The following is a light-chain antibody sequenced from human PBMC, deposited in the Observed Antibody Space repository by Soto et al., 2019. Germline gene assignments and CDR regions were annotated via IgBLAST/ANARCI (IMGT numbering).Light chain of an antibody. CDR2: ASS. CDR3: QLYGIPPH. CDR1: QGVTTN. V-gene: IGKV3-20*01. Sequence: TQPTAILSVSPGEIVTLSLRAGQGVTTNFAWYQHKPGQAPRLLIYASSNRATGIPDSFSGSASGTYFPLTINRLEPEDSAVYYCQLYGIPPHFGQGTRLEIK. J-gene: IGKJ5*01.